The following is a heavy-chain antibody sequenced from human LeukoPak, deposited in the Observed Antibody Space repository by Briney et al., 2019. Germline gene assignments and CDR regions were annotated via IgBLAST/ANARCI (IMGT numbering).Heavy chain of an antibody. V-gene: IGHV3-64*01. D-gene: IGHD5-18*01. CDR3: ARDFSYGSGFYY. Sequence: PGGSLTLSCAASGFSISSYALHWVRQPPGKGLQYVSGISNGGSIDYANSVKGRFTISRDNSKNTLYLQMGSLRPEDMAVYYCARDFSYGSGFYYWGQGILVTVSS. J-gene: IGHJ4*02. CDR1: GFSISSYA. CDR2: ISNGGSI.